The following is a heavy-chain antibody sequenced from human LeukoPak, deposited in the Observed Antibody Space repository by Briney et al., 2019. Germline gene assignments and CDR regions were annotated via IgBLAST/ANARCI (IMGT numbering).Heavy chain of an antibody. CDR3: AKDRTVVVTAYGGWFDP. V-gene: IGHV3-30*02. CDR1: GITFSTSG. CDR2: MRHDGSNE. Sequence: PGGSLRLSCAASGITFSTSGMHCVRQAPGRGLEGVAFMRHDGSNEKYADSVKGRFTISRDNSKNTLYLQMNSLIVEDTAVYYCAKDRTVVVTAYGGWFDPWGQGTLVTVSS. J-gene: IGHJ5*02. D-gene: IGHD2-15*01.